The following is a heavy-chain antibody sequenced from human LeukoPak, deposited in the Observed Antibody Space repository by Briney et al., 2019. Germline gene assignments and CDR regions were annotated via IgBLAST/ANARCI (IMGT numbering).Heavy chain of an antibody. CDR1: GFTFSSYS. D-gene: IGHD6-19*01. J-gene: IGHJ4*02. V-gene: IGHV3-21*01. Sequence: TGGSLRLSCAASGFTFSSYSMNWVRQAPGKGLEWVSSISSSSSYIYYADSVKGRFTISRDNAKNSLYLQMNSLRAEDTAVYYCAGSYYSSGWYFDYWGQGTLVTVSS. CDR3: AGSYYSSGWYFDY. CDR2: ISSSSSYI.